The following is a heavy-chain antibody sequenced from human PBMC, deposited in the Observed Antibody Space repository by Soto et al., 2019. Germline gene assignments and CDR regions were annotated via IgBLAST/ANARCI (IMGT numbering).Heavy chain of an antibody. CDR1: GGSISSGGYY. CDR2: IYYSGST. D-gene: IGHD6-13*01. J-gene: IGHJ4*02. Sequence: QVQLQESGPGPVKPSQTLSLTCTVSGGSISSGGYYWSWIRQHPGKGLEWIGYIYYSGSTYYNPSLKSRVTISVDTSKNQFSLKLSSVTAADTAVYYCARIRRSWSDSPYYFDYWGQGTLVTVSS. CDR3: ARIRRSWSDSPYYFDY. V-gene: IGHV4-31*03.